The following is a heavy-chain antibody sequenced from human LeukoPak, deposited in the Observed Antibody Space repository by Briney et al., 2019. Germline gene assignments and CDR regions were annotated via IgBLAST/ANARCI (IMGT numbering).Heavy chain of an antibody. V-gene: IGHV3-30*18. CDR3: AKPHSIAAAGRLYFDY. J-gene: IGHJ4*02. Sequence: GALRLSCAASGFTFSTYDMHWVRQPPGKGLEWVADISFDGTNKYYADSVKGGFSISRDNSKTTLYLQMNSLRPEDTAVYYCAKPHSIAAAGRLYFDYWGQGTLVTVSS. CDR2: ISFDGTNK. D-gene: IGHD6-13*01. CDR1: GFTFSTYD.